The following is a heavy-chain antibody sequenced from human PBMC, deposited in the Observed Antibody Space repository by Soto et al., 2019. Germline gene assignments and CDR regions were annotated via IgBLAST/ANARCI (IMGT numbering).Heavy chain of an antibody. J-gene: IGHJ5*02. V-gene: IGHV1-3*01. Sequence: ASVKVSCKASGYTFTSYAMHWVRQAPGQRLEWMGWINAGNGNTKYSQKFQGRVTITRDTSASTAYMELSSVTAADTAVYYCARHGERTIRSLNWFDPWGQGTLVTVSS. CDR1: GYTFTSYA. CDR3: ARHGERTIRSLNWFDP. CDR2: INAGNGNT. D-gene: IGHD4-17*01.